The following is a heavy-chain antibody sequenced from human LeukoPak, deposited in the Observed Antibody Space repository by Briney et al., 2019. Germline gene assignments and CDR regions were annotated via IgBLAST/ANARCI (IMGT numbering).Heavy chain of an antibody. CDR3: ARLTGYSSESWFDP. Sequence: SETLSLTCTVSGGSISSYYWGWIRQPPGKGLEWIGSIYHSGSTYYNPSLKSRVTISVDTSKNQFSLKLSSVTAADTAVYYCARLTGYSSESWFDPWGQGTLVTVSS. V-gene: IGHV4-38-2*02. CDR1: GGSISSYY. CDR2: IYHSGST. J-gene: IGHJ5*02. D-gene: IGHD3-9*01.